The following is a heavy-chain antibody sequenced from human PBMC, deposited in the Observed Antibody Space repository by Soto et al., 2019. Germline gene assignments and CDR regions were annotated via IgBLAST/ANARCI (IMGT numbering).Heavy chain of an antibody. V-gene: IGHV3-20*04. CDR2: INWNGVSS. CDR3: ARGPHDSTLEWYFDN. D-gene: IGHD3-3*01. J-gene: IGHJ4*02. CDR1: GFTFHDYD. Sequence: EVQLVESGGGVVRPGGSLRLSCAASGFTFHDYDLGWVRQAPGKGLEWVSGINWNGVSSNYADSVKGRFTISRDNAKNSLYLQMNSLTVEDTALYYCARGPHDSTLEWYFDNWGQGTLVTVSS.